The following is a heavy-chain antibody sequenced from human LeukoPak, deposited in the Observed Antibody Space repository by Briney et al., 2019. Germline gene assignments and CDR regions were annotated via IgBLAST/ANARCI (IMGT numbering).Heavy chain of an antibody. D-gene: IGHD3-10*01. CDR3: ARDITMVRGVNPMDV. Sequence: GGSLRLSCAASGFTFSSYSMNWVRQAPGKGLEWVSSISSGSSYIYYADSVKGRFTISRDNAKNSLYLQMNSLRAEDTAVYYCARDITMVRGVNPMDVWGQGTTVTVSS. CDR2: ISSGSSYI. V-gene: IGHV3-21*01. CDR1: GFTFSSYS. J-gene: IGHJ6*02.